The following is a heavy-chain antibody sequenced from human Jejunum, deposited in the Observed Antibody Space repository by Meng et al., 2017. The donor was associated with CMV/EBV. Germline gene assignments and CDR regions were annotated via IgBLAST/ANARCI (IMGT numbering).Heavy chain of an antibody. D-gene: IGHD2-2*01. J-gene: IGHJ3*02. CDR3: ARGEYQLLFGAFDI. CDR1: GLTFSSYW. Sequence: GLTFSSYWMSWVRQAPGKGLEWVASIKEDGSEKHYVDSVKGRFTISRDNAKNSLYLQMNSLRAEDTAVYYCARGEYQLLFGAFDIWGQGTMVTVSS. V-gene: IGHV3-7*01. CDR2: IKEDGSEK.